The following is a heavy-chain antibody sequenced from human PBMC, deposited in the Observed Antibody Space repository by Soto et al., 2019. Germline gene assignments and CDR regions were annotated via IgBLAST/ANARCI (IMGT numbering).Heavy chain of an antibody. CDR2: LSSDSNNE. D-gene: IGHD3-9*01. V-gene: IGHV3-30-3*01. CDR3: ANFEAV. J-gene: IGHJ4*02. CDR1: GFSFSYYD. Sequence: QVQLVESGGGVVQPGRSLRLSCAASGFSFSYYDMNWVRQLPGKGLEWVALLSSDSNNEYYADSVKGRFTISRDNSKNTVYQEMNSLRPEDTAVYYWANFEAVGGQGTLVTVSS.